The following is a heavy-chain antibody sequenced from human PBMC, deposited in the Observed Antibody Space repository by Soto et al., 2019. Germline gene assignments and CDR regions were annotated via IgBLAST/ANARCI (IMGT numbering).Heavy chain of an antibody. CDR2: IYSGGST. CDR3: ARNYDSTAGGAFDI. D-gene: IGHD3-22*01. Sequence: EVQLVESGGGLIQPGGSLRLSCAASGFTVSSNYMSWVRQAPGKGLEWVSVIYSGGSTYYADSVKGRFTISRDNSKNTLYLQMNSVRDEDTAVYYCARNYDSTAGGAFDIWGQGTMVTVSS. V-gene: IGHV3-53*01. J-gene: IGHJ3*02. CDR1: GFTVSSNY.